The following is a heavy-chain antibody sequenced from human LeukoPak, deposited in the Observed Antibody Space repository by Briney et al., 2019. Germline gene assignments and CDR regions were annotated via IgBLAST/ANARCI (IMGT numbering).Heavy chain of an antibody. V-gene: IGHV1-69*05. CDR3: ARGHSGSPSFDI. D-gene: IGHD1-26*01. CDR1: GGTFSSYA. Sequence: SVKVSCKASGGTFSSYAISWVRQAPGQGLEWMGRIIPIFGTANYAQKFQDRVTITTDESTSTAYMELSSLRSEDTAVYYCARGHSGSPSFDIWGQGTMVTVSS. CDR2: IIPIFGTA. J-gene: IGHJ3*02.